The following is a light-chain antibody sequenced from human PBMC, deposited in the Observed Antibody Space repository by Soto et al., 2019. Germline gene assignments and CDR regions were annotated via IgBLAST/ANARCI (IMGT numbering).Light chain of an antibody. Sequence: EIVLTQSPGTLSLSPGERATLSCRASQSFSSSYLAWYQQKPGQAPRLLIYGASSRATGIPDRFSGSGSETDFTLTISSLEPEDFAVFYCQRYGSALFTFGPGTKVDVK. CDR3: QRYGSALFT. CDR2: GAS. CDR1: QSFSSSY. V-gene: IGKV3-20*01. J-gene: IGKJ3*01.